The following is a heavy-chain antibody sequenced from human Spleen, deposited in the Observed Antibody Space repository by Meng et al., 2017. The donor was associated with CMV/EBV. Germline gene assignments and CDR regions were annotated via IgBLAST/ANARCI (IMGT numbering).Heavy chain of an antibody. CDR3: AREVGLNWFDP. Sequence: ISGDSVSSNTATWNWIRRAPSRGLEGLGRTYYNTEWDKDYAESVRGRITINADTSKNHFSLQLNSVTPEDTALYYCAREVGLNWFDPWGQGTLVTVSS. CDR2: TYYNTEWDK. J-gene: IGHJ5*02. CDR1: GDSVSSNTAT. D-gene: IGHD1-26*01. V-gene: IGHV6-1*01.